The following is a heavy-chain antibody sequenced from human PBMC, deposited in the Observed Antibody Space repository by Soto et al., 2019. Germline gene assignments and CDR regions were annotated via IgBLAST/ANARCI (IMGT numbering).Heavy chain of an antibody. D-gene: IGHD2-8*01. V-gene: IGHV1-18*01. CDR3: AKNGQPPYYYYGLDV. Sequence: QGQLVQSGAEVKMPGASVKVSCKASGYTFTRYGISWVRQAPGQGLEWMGWISGYNGDANYAQRFQGRVSMTIDTSTTTAYMELRTLTPDDTAVYYCAKNGQPPYYYYGLDVWGQETTVTVSS. CDR1: GYTFTRYG. CDR2: ISGYNGDA. J-gene: IGHJ6*02.